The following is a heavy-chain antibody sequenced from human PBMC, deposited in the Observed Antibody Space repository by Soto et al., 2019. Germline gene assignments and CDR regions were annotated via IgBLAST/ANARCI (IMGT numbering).Heavy chain of an antibody. CDR2: IYYSGST. D-gene: IGHD3-16*01. CDR3: ARAIPEDVITFGGVIYWFDP. Sequence: SETLSLTCTVSGGSISSYYWSWIRQPPGKGLEWIGYIYYSGSTNYNPSLKSRVTISVDTSKNQFSLKLSSVTAADTAVYYWARAIPEDVITFGGVIYWFDPWGQGTLVTVSS. CDR1: GGSISSYY. J-gene: IGHJ5*02. V-gene: IGHV4-59*01.